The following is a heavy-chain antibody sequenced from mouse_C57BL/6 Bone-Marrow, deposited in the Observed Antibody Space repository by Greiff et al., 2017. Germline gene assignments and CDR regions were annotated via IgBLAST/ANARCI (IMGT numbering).Heavy chain of an antibody. Sequence: VQLQQPGTELVKPGASVKLSCKASGYTFSSYWMHWVKQRPGQGLEWIGNINPSNGGTNYNEKLKSKATLTVDKSSSTAYMQLSSLTSEDSAVYYCARGGIYYNGSSLWYFDVWGTGTTVTVSS. CDR1: GYTFSSYW. CDR3: ARGGIYYNGSSLWYFDV. D-gene: IGHD1-1*01. J-gene: IGHJ1*03. V-gene: IGHV1-53*01. CDR2: INPSNGGT.